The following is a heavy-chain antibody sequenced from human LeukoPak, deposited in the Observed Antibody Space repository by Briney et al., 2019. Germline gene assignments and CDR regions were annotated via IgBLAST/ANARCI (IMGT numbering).Heavy chain of an antibody. J-gene: IGHJ4*02. Sequence: GASVKVSCKASGYTITSYGISWVRQAPGQGLEWMGWISAYNGNTNYAQKLQGRVTMTTDTSTSTAYMELRSLRSDDTAVYYCARDRLKGTMVRGVINWGQGTLVTVSS. CDR2: ISAYNGNT. CDR3: ARDRLKGTMVRGVIN. D-gene: IGHD3-10*01. V-gene: IGHV1-18*01. CDR1: GYTITSYG.